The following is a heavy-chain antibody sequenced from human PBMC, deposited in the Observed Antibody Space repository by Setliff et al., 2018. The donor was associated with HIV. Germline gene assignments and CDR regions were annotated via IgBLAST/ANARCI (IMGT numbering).Heavy chain of an antibody. CDR2: ISYDGSNK. V-gene: IGHV3-30-3*02. J-gene: IGHJ4*02. D-gene: IGHD2-8*01. CDR3: AKTANLIVLMVYALS. CDR1: GFTFSSYA. Sequence: PGGSLRLSCAASGFTFSSYAMHWVRQAPGKGLEWVAVISYDGSNKYYADSVKGRFTISRDNSKNTLYLQMNSLRAEDTAVYYCAKTANLIVLMVYALSWGQGTLVTVSS.